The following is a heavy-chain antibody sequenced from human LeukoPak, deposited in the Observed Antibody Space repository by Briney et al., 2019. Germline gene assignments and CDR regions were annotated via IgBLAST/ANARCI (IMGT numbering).Heavy chain of an antibody. CDR1: GYSISSGYY. Sequence: SETLSLTCTVSGYSISSGYYWGWIRQPPGKGLEWIGSIYHSGSTYYNPSLKSRVPISVDTSKNQFSLKLSSVTAADTAVYYCAAVLLWFGELSDDAFDIWGQGTMVTVSS. V-gene: IGHV4-38-2*02. CDR3: AAVLLWFGELSDDAFDI. D-gene: IGHD3-10*01. CDR2: IYHSGST. J-gene: IGHJ3*02.